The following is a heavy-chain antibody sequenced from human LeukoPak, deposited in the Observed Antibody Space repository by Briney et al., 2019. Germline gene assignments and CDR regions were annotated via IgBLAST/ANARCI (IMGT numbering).Heavy chain of an antibody. CDR1: GFTFSSYW. CDR2: IKQDGSEK. V-gene: IGHV3-7*01. Sequence: GGSLRLSCAASGFTFSSYWMSWVRQAPGKGLEWVANIKQDGSEKYYVDSVKGRFTISRDNAKNSLYLQMNSLRAEDTAVYYCAWKQQLKSYWYFDFWGRGTLVSVSS. CDR3: AWKQQLKSYWYFDF. J-gene: IGHJ2*01. D-gene: IGHD6-13*01.